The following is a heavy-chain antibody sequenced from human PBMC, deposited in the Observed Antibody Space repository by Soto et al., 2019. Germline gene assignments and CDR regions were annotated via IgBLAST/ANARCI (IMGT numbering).Heavy chain of an antibody. J-gene: IGHJ6*02. CDR3: AKDMQLWLKLYYYYYGMDV. V-gene: IGHV3-30*18. Sequence: VAVISYDVSNKYYADSAKGRFTISRDNSKNTLYLQMNSLRAEDTAVYYCAKDMQLWLKLYYYYYGMDVWGQGTTVTVSS. D-gene: IGHD5-18*01. CDR2: ISYDVSNK.